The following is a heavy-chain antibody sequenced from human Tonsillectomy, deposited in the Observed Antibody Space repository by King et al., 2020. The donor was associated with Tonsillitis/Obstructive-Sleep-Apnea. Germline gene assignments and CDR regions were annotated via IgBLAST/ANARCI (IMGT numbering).Heavy chain of an antibody. CDR3: AAQTLDFWSGNYYLDY. D-gene: IGHD3-3*01. V-gene: IGHV4-61*01. CDR2: IYYSGST. Sequence: VQLKESGPGLVKPSETLSLTCTVSGGSVSSGSYYWSWIRQPPGKGLEWIGHIYYSGSTNYNPSLKSRVTILVDTSKNQFSLKLSSVTAADTAVYYCAAQTLDFWSGNYYLDYWGQGTLVTVSS. CDR1: GGSVSSGSYY. J-gene: IGHJ4*02.